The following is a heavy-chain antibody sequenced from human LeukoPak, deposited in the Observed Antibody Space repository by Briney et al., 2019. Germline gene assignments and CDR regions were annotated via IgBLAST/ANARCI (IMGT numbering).Heavy chain of an antibody. V-gene: IGHV3-74*01. Sequence: GGSLRLSCAASGFTFSTYWMHWVRQAPGKGLVWVSGINSDGGSTSYADSVKGRFTISRDNAKNALYLQINSLRAEDTAVYYCARGVQSSLYYYYYYYMDVWGQGTLVTVSS. CDR1: GFTFSTYW. D-gene: IGHD1-1*01. CDR3: ARGVQSSLYYYYYYYMDV. J-gene: IGHJ6*03. CDR2: INSDGGST.